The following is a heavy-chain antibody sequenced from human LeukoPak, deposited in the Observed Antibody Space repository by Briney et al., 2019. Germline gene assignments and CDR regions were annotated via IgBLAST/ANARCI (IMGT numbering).Heavy chain of an antibody. D-gene: IGHD5-18*01. CDR2: ICATGNT. Sequence: SETLSLTCTVSGGSISSYCWSWIRQPAGKGLEWIGHICATGNTNHNPSLKSRVTMSIDTSKNQFSLKLSSVTAADTAVYYCARHAQDTAMDWTPYYYMDVWGKGTTVTVSS. CDR1: GGSISSYC. J-gene: IGHJ6*03. V-gene: IGHV4-4*07. CDR3: ARHAQDTAMDWTPYYYMDV.